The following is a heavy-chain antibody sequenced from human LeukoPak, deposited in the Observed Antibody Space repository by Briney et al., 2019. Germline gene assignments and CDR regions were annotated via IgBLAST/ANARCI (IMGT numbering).Heavy chain of an antibody. V-gene: IGHV1-2*02. J-gene: IGHJ3*02. CDR3: ARHDSSGYDAFDI. Sequence: ASVTVSCKASGYTFTGYYMHWVRQAPGQGLEWMGWINPNSGGTNYAQKFQRRVTMHRDTPISTAYMELSRLRSDDTAVYYCARHDSSGYDAFDIWGQGTMVTVSS. CDR2: INPNSGGT. CDR1: GYTFTGYY. D-gene: IGHD3-22*01.